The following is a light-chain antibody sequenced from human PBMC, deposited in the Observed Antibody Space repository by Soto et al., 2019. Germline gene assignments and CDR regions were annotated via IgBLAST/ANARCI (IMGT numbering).Light chain of an antibody. V-gene: IGLV2-23*01. Sequence: QSALTQPASVSGSPGQSITISCSGTSSDVGSYNLVSWYQKHPGKAPKVMISEDSKRPSGVSYRFSGSKSGNTASLTISGLQAEDEANYYCCSYATSGTYVFGTGTKVTVL. CDR1: SSDVGSYNL. CDR2: EDS. J-gene: IGLJ1*01. CDR3: CSYATSGTYV.